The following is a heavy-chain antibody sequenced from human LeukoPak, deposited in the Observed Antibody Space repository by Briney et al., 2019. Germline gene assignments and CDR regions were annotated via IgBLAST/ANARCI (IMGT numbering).Heavy chain of an antibody. V-gene: IGHV4-31*03. CDR1: GGSISSCGYY. J-gene: IGHJ3*02. CDR2: IYYSGST. Sequence: SETLSLTCTVSGGSISSCGYYWSWIRQHPGKGLEWIGYIYYSGSTYYNPSLKSRVTISVDTSENQFSLKLSSVTAADTAVYYCARAYYYDSSGYSNYDAFDIWGQGTMVTVSS. CDR3: ARAYYYDSSGYSNYDAFDI. D-gene: IGHD3-22*01.